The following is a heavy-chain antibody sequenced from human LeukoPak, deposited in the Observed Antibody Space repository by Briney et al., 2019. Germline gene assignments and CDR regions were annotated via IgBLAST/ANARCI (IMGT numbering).Heavy chain of an antibody. CDR3: ARAMVYYYYYYGMDV. CDR1: GSSISSSSYY. V-gene: IGHV4-39*01. Sequence: SETLSLTCTASGSSISSSSYYWGWIRQPPGKGLEWIGSIYYSGSTYYNPSLKSRVTISVDTSKNQFSLKLSSVTAADTAVYYCARAMVYYYYYYGMDVWGQGTTVTVSS. CDR2: IYYSGST. D-gene: IGHD2-8*01. J-gene: IGHJ6*02.